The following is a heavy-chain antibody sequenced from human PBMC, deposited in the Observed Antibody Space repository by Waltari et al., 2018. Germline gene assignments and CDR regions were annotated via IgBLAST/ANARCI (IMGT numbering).Heavy chain of an antibody. J-gene: IGHJ4*02. CDR1: GGSISSYY. V-gene: IGHV4-59*01. CDR3: ARVDYGDDVSSPYYFDY. Sequence: QVQLQESGPGLVKPSETLSLTCTVSGGSISSYYWSWLRQPPGKGLEWIGYIYYSGSTNYKHSRKSRVTRSVDTAKNQSSLKVSAGTAADTAVYYCARVDYGDDVSSPYYFDYWGQGTLVTVSS. D-gene: IGHD4-17*01. CDR2: IYYSGST.